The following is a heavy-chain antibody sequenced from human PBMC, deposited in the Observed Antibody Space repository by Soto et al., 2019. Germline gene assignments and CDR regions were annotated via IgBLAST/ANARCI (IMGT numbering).Heavy chain of an antibody. J-gene: IGHJ6*03. CDR1: GYTFTSYA. CDR3: ARMYYYGSGSYYYYMDV. Sequence: ASVKVSCKASGYTFTSYAMHWVRQAPGQRLEWMGWINAGNGNTKYSQKFQGRVTITRDTSASTAYVELSSLRSEDTAVYYCARMYYYGSGSYYYYMDVWGKGTTVTVSS. D-gene: IGHD3-10*01. V-gene: IGHV1-3*01. CDR2: INAGNGNT.